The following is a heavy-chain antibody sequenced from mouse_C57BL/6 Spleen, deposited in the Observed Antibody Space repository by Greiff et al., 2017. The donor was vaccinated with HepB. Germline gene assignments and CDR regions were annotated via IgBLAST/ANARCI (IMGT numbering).Heavy chain of an antibody. CDR1: GYSFTSYY. CDR2: IYPGSGNT. J-gene: IGHJ4*01. CDR3: AGGVLDAMDY. Sequence: QVQLKQSGPELVKPGASVKISCKASGYSFTSYYIHWVKQRPGQGLEWIGWIYPGSGNTKYNEKFKGKATLTADTSSSTAYMQLSSLTSEDSAVYYCAGGVLDAMDYWGQGTSVTVSS. V-gene: IGHV1-66*01.